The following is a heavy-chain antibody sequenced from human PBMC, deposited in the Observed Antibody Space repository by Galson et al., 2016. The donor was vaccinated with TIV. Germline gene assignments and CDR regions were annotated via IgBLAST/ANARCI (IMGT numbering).Heavy chain of an antibody. J-gene: IGHJ4*02. V-gene: IGHV2-5*02. D-gene: IGHD1-26*01. Sequence: PALVKPTQTVTLTCSLSGFSLSTSGVGVAWIRQPPGKALEWHALIYWDDATRYNPSLKNRLTITKHTSKNQVVLTPTDMDPVYTATYYCAHESGYFDYWGQGTLVTVSS. CDR2: IYWDDAT. CDR3: AHESGYFDY. CDR1: GFSLSTSGVG.